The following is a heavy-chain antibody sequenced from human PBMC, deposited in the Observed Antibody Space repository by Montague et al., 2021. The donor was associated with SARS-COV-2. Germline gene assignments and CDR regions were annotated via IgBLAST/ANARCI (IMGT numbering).Heavy chain of an antibody. CDR2: INHSGAT. D-gene: IGHD4-23*01. J-gene: IGHJ4*02. V-gene: IGHV4-34*01. CDR1: GGSFSGYY. CDR3: ARWDPQTLTLIGLRGKSASDX. Sequence: SETLSLTCAVYGGSFSGYYWTWIRQSPGKGLEWIAEINHSGATNYNFNPSLRSRVTISVDTSKSQFSLKLSSVTAADTGVYYCARWDPQTLTLIGLRGKSASDXWGQGTLVTASS.